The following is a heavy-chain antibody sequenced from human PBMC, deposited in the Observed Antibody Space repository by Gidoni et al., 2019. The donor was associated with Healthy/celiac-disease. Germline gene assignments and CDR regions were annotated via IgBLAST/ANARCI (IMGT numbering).Heavy chain of an antibody. CDR2: IKSKTDGGTT. Sequence: EVQLVESGGGWVKPGGSGRLAWAASGVTCSNAWMSWVRQAPGKGLGWVGRIKSKTDGGTTDYAAPVKGRFTISRDDSKNTLYLQMNSLKTEDTAVYYCTTGFPYGGNPLWGQGTLVTVSS. V-gene: IGHV3-15*01. D-gene: IGHD2-15*01. J-gene: IGHJ4*02. CDR3: TTGFPYGGNPL. CDR1: GVTCSNAW.